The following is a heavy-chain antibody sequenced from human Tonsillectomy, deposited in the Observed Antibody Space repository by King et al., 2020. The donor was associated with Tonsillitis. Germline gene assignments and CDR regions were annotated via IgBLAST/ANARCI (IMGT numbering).Heavy chain of an antibody. Sequence: VQLVESGGDLVQPGGSLRLSCAASGFTFSNYAMNWVRQAPGKGLEWVSTISGSVGSTYHADSVKGRFTISRDNSKNTLYLQMNSLRAEDTAVYYCAKSPYYDYAFYFDYWGQGTLVTVSS. V-gene: IGHV3-23*04. D-gene: IGHD3-16*01. J-gene: IGHJ4*02. CDR1: GFTFSNYA. CDR3: AKSPYYDYAFYFDY. CDR2: ISGSVGST.